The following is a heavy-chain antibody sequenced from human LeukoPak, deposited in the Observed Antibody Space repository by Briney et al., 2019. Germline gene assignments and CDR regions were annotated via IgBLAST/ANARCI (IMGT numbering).Heavy chain of an antibody. J-gene: IGHJ6*02. CDR2: ISGSGGST. CDR1: GFTFSSYA. D-gene: IGHD3-10*01. CDR3: AKDVPSRWFGDDGMDV. V-gene: IGHV3-23*01. Sequence: PGGSLRLSCAASGFTFSSYAMSWVRQAPGKGLEWVSAISGSGGSTYYADSVKSRFTISRDNSKNTLYLQMNSLRAEDTAVYYCAKDVPSRWFGDDGMDVWGQGTTVTVSS.